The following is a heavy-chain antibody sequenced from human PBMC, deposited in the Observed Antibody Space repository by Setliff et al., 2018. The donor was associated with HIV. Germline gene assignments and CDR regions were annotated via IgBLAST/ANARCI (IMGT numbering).Heavy chain of an antibody. D-gene: IGHD6-19*01. CDR1: GFTFTSHS. CDR2: ISGSGTYT. Sequence: PGGSLRLSCVTSGFTFTSHSMNWVRLRPGKGLEWVASISGSGTYTHYADSVKGRFTISRDNSKNTLYMQMNNLRAEDTAVYYCAKRGYVSAWYDEPVQFYQHMDVWGKGTTVTVSS. CDR3: AKRGYVSAWYDEPVQFYQHMDV. V-gene: IGHV3-23*01. J-gene: IGHJ6*03.